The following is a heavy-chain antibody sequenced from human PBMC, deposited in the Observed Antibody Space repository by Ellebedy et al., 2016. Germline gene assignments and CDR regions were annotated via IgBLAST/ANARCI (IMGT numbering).Heavy chain of an antibody. CDR2: IYYTGST. J-gene: IGHJ4*02. CDR1: GGSVSSDFYY. CDR3: ATLYSSGSYYDV. D-gene: IGHD3-10*01. Sequence: SETLSLTCTVSGGSVSSDFYYWTWIRQPPGKGLEWIGYIYYTGSTKYNPSLRSRVTISVDTSKRQFSLKLSSVTTADAAVYYCATLYSSGSYYDVWGQGILVTVSS. V-gene: IGHV4-61*01.